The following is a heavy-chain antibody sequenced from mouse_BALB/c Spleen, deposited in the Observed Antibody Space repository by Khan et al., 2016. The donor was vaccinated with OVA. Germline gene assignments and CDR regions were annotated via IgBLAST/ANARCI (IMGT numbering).Heavy chain of an antibody. CDR3: ARSATAYWYFDV. D-gene: IGHD4-1*02. J-gene: IGHJ1*01. Sequence: QVQLKESGAELAKPGASVKMSCKASGYTFTSYWMHWVKQRPGQGLEWIGYINPSTGYTEYNQKFKDKATLTADKSYRTAYMQLSRLTSEGAAVYYFARSATAYWYFDVWGAGTTVTVSS. V-gene: IGHV1-7*01. CDR2: INPSTGYT. CDR1: GYTFTSYW.